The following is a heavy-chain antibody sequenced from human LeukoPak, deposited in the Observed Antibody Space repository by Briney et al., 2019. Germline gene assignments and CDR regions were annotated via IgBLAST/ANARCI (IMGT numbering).Heavy chain of an antibody. J-gene: IGHJ6*02. CDR3: ARDDGNLYGLDV. V-gene: IGHV1-8*01. Sequence: ASAKVSCKASGYTFTSYDINWVRQATGQGLEWMGWMNPNNGNTGYAQKFQGRVTMTRNTAITTAYMELSSLKFEDTAVYYCARDDGNLYGLDVWGQGTTVTVSS. D-gene: IGHD4-23*01. CDR1: GYTFTSYD. CDR2: MNPNNGNT.